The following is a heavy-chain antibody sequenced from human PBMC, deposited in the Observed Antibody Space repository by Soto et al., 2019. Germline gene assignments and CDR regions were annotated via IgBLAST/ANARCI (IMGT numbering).Heavy chain of an antibody. Sequence: PGGSLRLSCAASGFTFSSYGMHWVRQAPGKGLEWVAVISYDGSNKYYADSVKGRFTISRDNSKNTLYLQMNSLRAEDTAVYYCAKDPSGSYSDPSYFDYWGQGTLVTVSS. V-gene: IGHV3-30*18. CDR2: ISYDGSNK. CDR3: AKDPSGSYSDPSYFDY. J-gene: IGHJ4*02. CDR1: GFTFSSYG. D-gene: IGHD1-26*01.